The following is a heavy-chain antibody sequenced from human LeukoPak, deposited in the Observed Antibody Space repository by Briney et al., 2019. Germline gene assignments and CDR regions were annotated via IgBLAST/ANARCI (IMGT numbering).Heavy chain of an antibody. CDR1: GGSISSNF. D-gene: IGHD6-19*01. J-gene: IGHJ5*02. V-gene: IGHV4-4*08. Sequence: SETLSLTCTVSGGSISSNFWSWIRQPPGKGLEYIGYIYNSGTTNYNPSLKSRVTISVDTSKNQFSLKLSSVTAADTAVYYCARLKYWNSSGWYVSPNWFDPWGQGTLVTVSS. CDR3: ARLKYWNSSGWYVSPNWFDP. CDR2: IYNSGTT.